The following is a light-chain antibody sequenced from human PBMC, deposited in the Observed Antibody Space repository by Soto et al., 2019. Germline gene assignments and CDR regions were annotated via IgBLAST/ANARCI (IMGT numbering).Light chain of an antibody. CDR3: AAWDDNLVV. Sequence: QSVLTQPRSASGTPGQTVTISCSGSSSHIGSAYIYWYQYLPGTAPKLLIYRNNQRPSGVPDRFSASKSGTSASLAISGLRSEDEADYYCAAWDDNLVVFGGGTKLTVL. V-gene: IGLV1-47*01. CDR2: RNN. J-gene: IGLJ2*01. CDR1: SSHIGSAY.